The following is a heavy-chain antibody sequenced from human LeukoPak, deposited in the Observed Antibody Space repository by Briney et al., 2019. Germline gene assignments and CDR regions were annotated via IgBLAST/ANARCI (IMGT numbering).Heavy chain of an antibody. CDR2: IYYSGST. CDR3: ASYKDDAFDI. Sequence: SETLSLTCTVSGGSISSTSYYWGWVRQPPGKGLEWIGSIYYSGSTYYNPSLKSRVTISVDTSKNQFSLKLSSVTAADTAVYYCASYKDDAFDIWGQGTMVTVSS. D-gene: IGHD3-10*01. J-gene: IGHJ3*02. CDR1: GGSISSTSYY. V-gene: IGHV4-39*07.